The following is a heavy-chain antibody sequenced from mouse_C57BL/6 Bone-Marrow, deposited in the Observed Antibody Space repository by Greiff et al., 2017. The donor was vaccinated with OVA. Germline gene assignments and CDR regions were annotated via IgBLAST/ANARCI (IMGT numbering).Heavy chain of an antibody. CDR2: IYPGDGDT. CDR1: GYAFSSSW. V-gene: IGHV1-82*01. CDR3: ARVYYGSSLAD. J-gene: IGHJ3*01. D-gene: IGHD1-1*01. Sequence: VKLQESGPELVKPGASVKISCKASGYAFSSSWMNWVKQRPGKGLEWIGRIYPGDGDTNYNGKFKGKATLTADKSSSTAYMQLSSLTSEDSAVYFCARVYYGSSLADWGQGTLVTVSA.